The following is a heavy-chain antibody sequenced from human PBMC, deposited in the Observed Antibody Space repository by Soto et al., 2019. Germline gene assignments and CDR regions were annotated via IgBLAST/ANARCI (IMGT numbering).Heavy chain of an antibody. CDR3: AKEPLLSGWYYFAS. J-gene: IGHJ4*02. V-gene: IGHV3-23*01. Sequence: EVQLLESGGGLIQPGGSLRLSCAASGFTFSHYAMTWVRQAPGKGLEWVSAVSHDDTNTYYADSVKGRFTISRDNSKNTLFLQMTSLTAEDTAVYYCAKEPLLSGWYYFASWGQGTLVTVSS. CDR1: GFTFSHYA. CDR2: VSHDDTNT. D-gene: IGHD6-19*01.